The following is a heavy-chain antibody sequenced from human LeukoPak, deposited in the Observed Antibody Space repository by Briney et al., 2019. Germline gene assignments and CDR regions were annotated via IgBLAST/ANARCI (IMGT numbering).Heavy chain of an antibody. CDR1: GFTFSSYE. V-gene: IGHV3-48*03. CDR2: ISSSGSTI. CDR3: AKTLPQYSGSRRGAFDI. Sequence: GGSLRLSCAASGFTFSSYEMNWVRQAPGKGLEWVSYISSSGSTIYYADSVKGRFTISRDNSKNTLYLQMNSLRVADTAVYYCAKTLPQYSGSRRGAFDIWGQGTMVTVSS. J-gene: IGHJ3*02. D-gene: IGHD1-26*01.